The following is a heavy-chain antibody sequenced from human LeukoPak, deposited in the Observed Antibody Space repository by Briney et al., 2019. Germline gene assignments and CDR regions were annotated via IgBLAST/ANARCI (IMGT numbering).Heavy chain of an antibody. D-gene: IGHD3-10*01. V-gene: IGHV4-59*11. CDR2: IFAGGTT. Sequence: SETLSLTCVVSGYSLTSHYWSWIRQSPGKGLEWIGNIFAGGTTNYNPSLKSRVSISTDTSKNQFSLKMTSVTAADTAIYFCARGLWFGEQDGLGIWGPGTVVTVAS. CDR1: GYSLTSHY. J-gene: IGHJ3*02. CDR3: ARGLWFGEQDGLGI.